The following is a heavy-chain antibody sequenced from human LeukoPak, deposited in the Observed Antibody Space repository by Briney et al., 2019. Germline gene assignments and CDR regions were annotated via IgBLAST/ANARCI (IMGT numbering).Heavy chain of an antibody. J-gene: IGHJ2*01. CDR3: ARGASSIAALNPFWYFDL. V-gene: IGHV1-46*01. D-gene: IGHD6-6*01. Sequence: ASVKVSCKASGYTFTSYYMHWVRQGPGQGLEWMGIINTSGGSTSYAQKFQGRVTMTRDPSTNTVYMELSSLRSEDTAVYYCARGASSIAALNPFWYFDLWGRGTLVTVSS. CDR2: INTSGGST. CDR1: GYTFTSYY.